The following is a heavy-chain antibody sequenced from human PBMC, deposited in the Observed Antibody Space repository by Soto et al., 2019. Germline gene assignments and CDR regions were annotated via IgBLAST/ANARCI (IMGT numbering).Heavy chain of an antibody. V-gene: IGHV3-23*01. CDR1: GFTFSSYG. CDR2: ISGSGGST. D-gene: IGHD2-2*01. Sequence: GGSLRLSCAASGFTFSSYGMHWVRQAPGKGLEWVSAISGSGGSTYYADSVKGRFTISRDNSKNTLYLQMNSLRAEGTDVYYCAKSLVVPAATSDQFYLDYWGQGTLVTVSS. J-gene: IGHJ4*02. CDR3: AKSLVVPAATSDQFYLDY.